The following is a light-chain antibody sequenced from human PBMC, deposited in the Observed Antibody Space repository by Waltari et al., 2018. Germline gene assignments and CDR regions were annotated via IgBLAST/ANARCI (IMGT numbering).Light chain of an antibody. J-gene: IGKJ1*01. V-gene: IGKV1-5*01. Sequence: DIQMTQSPSTLSASVGYRVTIPCRASQSVTRYLAWYQQKPGKAPKVLIWDVSSLERGVPSRFSGSGSGTEFTLTISSLQPDDFATYYCQQYDRYSAWTFGQGTKVEIK. CDR1: QSVTRY. CDR3: QQYDRYSAWT. CDR2: DVS.